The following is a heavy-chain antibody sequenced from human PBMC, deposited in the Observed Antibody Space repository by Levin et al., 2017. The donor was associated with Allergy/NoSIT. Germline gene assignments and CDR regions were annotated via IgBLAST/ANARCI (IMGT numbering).Heavy chain of an antibody. Sequence: PSETLSLTCAVYGGSFSTYYWSWIRQPPGKGLEWIGEVTHSGSTNYNPSLKSRVTISVDTSENQFSLKLSSVTAADTAVYYCARGSTLYCGGGGPDLDYWGQGTLVTVSS. CDR2: VTHSGST. D-gene: IGHD2-21*01. V-gene: IGHV4-34*01. CDR1: GGSFSTYY. CDR3: ARGSTLYCGGGGPDLDY. J-gene: IGHJ4*02.